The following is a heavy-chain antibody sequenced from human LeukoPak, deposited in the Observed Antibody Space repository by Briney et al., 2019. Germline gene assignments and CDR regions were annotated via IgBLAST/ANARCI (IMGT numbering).Heavy chain of an antibody. Sequence: GGSLRLSCAASGFTFSSYGMHWVRQAPGKGLEWVAFIRYDGSNKYYADSVKGRFTISRDNSKNTLYLQMNSLRAEDTAVYYCAKDGRVWFGEQYLYFDYWGQGTLVTVSS. J-gene: IGHJ4*02. CDR3: AKDGRVWFGEQYLYFDY. CDR2: IRYDGSNK. CDR1: GFTFSSYG. V-gene: IGHV3-30*02. D-gene: IGHD3-10*01.